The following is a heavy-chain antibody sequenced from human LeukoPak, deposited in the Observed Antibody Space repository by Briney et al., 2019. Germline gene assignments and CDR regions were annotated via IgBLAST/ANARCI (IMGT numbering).Heavy chain of an antibody. CDR2: INPNSGGT. J-gene: IGHJ6*02. CDR3: ARGAPGYCSSTSCYAYWYREYYYYGMDV. D-gene: IGHD2-2*01. Sequence: ASVKVSCKASGYTFTGYYMHWMRQAPGQGLEWMGWINPNSGGTNYAQKFQGWVTMTRDTSISTAYMELSRLRSDDTAVYYCARGAPGYCSSTSCYAYWYREYYYYGMDVWGQGTTVTVSS. V-gene: IGHV1-2*04. CDR1: GYTFTGYY.